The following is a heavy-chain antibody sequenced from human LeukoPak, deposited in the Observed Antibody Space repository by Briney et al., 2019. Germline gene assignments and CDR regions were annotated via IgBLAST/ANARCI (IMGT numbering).Heavy chain of an antibody. D-gene: IGHD2-21*01. Sequence: PGGSLRLSCAASGFTFSSYAMSWVRQAPGKGLEWVSVISGTGGTTYYADSVKGRFTISRDNPKNTLYLQMNSLRAEDTAVYYCASDSRRFDNWGQGTLVPVSS. V-gene: IGHV3-23*01. CDR3: ASDSRRFDN. CDR1: GFTFSSYA. CDR2: ISGTGGTT. J-gene: IGHJ4*02.